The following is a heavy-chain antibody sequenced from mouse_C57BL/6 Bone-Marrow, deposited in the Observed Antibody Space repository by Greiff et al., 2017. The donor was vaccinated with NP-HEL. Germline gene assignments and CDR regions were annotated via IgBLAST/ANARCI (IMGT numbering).Heavy chain of an antibody. CDR2: ISSGSSTI. Sequence: EVMLVESGGGLVKPGGSLKLSCAASGFTFSDYGMHWVRQAPEKGLEWVAYISSGSSTIYYADTVKGRFTISRDNAKNTLFLQMTSLRSEDTAMYYCARRHGYDDPYAMDYWGQGTSVTVSS. D-gene: IGHD2-2*01. CDR3: ARRHGYDDPYAMDY. CDR1: GFTFSDYG. J-gene: IGHJ4*01. V-gene: IGHV5-17*01.